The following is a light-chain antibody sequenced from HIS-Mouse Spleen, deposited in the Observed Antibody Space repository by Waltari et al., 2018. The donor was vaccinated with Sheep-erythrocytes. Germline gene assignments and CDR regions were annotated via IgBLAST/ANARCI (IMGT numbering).Light chain of an antibody. V-gene: IGLV4-69*01. CDR1: SGHSSYA. J-gene: IGLJ2*01. Sequence: QLVLTQSPSASASLGASVKLTCTLSSGHSSYAIAWHQQQPEKGPRYLMKLNSDGSHSKGDGSPDRFSGSRSGAERYLTISSLQSEDEADYYCQTWGTGIVVFGGGTKLTVL. CDR3: QTWGTGIVV. CDR2: LNSDGSH.